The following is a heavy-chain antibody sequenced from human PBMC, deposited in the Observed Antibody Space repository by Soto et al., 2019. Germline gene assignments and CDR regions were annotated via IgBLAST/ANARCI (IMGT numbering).Heavy chain of an antibody. Sequence: QVQLVQSGGEVKNPGASVRVSCKASGYTFSNFGISWVRQAPGQGLEWMGWISAFNSNTRYAEAFQGRVSMMTDTSSGTAYMELRSLRSDDTAIYYCARDRILVTATRAVDYWGQGTLVTVSS. CDR2: ISAFNSNT. V-gene: IGHV1-18*01. J-gene: IGHJ4*02. CDR1: GYTFSNFG. CDR3: ARDRILVTATRAVDY. D-gene: IGHD2-21*02.